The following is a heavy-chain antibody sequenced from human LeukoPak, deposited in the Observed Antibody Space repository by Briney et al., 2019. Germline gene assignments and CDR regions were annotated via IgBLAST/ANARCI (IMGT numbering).Heavy chain of an antibody. V-gene: IGHV1-18*01. J-gene: IGHJ4*02. CDR3: ARDVDIGVFGY. CDR1: GYTFTRSG. CDR2: ISVYNGKT. Sequence: ASVKVPCKGSGYTFTRSGISWVRQAPGQGLEWMGWISVYNGKTNYAQKFQGRMTLTTDTSTSTAYMELSSLRSEDTAVYYCARDVDIGVFGYWGQGTLVTVSS. D-gene: IGHD5-12*01.